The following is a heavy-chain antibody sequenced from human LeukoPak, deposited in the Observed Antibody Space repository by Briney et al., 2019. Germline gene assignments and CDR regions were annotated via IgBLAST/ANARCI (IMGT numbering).Heavy chain of an antibody. D-gene: IGHD3-22*01. CDR3: ARDRRSGFVSSGYYLDAFDI. V-gene: IGHV3-48*01. CDR2: ISSSSSTI. CDR1: GFTFSSYS. Sequence: QAGGSLRLSCAASGFTFSSYSLNWVRQAPGKGLEWVSYISSSSSTIYYADSVKGRFTISRDNAKNSLYLQMNSLRAEDTAVYYCARDRRSGFVSSGYYLDAFDIWGQGTMVTVSS. J-gene: IGHJ3*02.